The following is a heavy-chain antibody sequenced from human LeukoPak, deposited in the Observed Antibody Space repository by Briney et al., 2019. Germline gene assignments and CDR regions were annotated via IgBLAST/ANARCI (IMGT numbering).Heavy chain of an antibody. CDR3: AFTITIFGVANEYKWFDP. Sequence: SVKVSCKASGGTFSSYAISWVRQAPGQPLEWMGGIIPIFVTANYAQKFQGRVTITADESTSTAYMELSSLRSEDTAVYYCAFTITIFGVANEYKWFDPWGQGTLVTVSS. J-gene: IGHJ5*02. CDR2: IIPIFVTA. CDR1: GGTFSSYA. D-gene: IGHD3-3*01. V-gene: IGHV1-69*13.